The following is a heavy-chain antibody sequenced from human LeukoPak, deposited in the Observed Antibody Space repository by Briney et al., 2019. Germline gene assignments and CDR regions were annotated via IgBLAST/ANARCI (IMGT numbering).Heavy chain of an antibody. Sequence: GGSLRLSCAASGFTFDDYAMHWVRHAPGKGLEWVSGISWNSGSIGYADSVKGRFTISRDNAKNSLYLQMNSLRAEDTALYYCAKGQVVVAAYFDYWGQGTLVTVSS. D-gene: IGHD2-15*01. CDR3: AKGQVVVAAYFDY. J-gene: IGHJ4*02. CDR2: ISWNSGSI. CDR1: GFTFDDYA. V-gene: IGHV3-9*01.